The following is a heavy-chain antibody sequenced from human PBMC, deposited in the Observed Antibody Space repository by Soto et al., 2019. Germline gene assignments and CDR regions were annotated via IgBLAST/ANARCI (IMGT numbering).Heavy chain of an antibody. CDR3: ARDRRDYYGSGSYDAFDI. J-gene: IGHJ3*02. V-gene: IGHV3-13*01. CDR2: IGTAGDT. Sequence: EVQLVESGGGLVQPGGSLRLSCAASGFTFSSYDMHWVRQATGKGLEWVSAIGTAGDTYYPGSVKGRFTISRENAKNSLYLQMNSLRAEDTAVYYCARDRRDYYGSGSYDAFDIWGQGTMFTVSS. D-gene: IGHD3-10*01. CDR1: GFTFSSYD.